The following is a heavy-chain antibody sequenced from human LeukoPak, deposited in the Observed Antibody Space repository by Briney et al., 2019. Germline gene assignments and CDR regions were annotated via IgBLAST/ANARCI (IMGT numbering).Heavy chain of an antibody. CDR3: ARDQYYDFWSGYYTGSVDY. Sequence: PGGSLRLSYAASGFTFSSYWMSWVRQAPGKGLEWVANIKQDGSEKYYVDSVKGRFTISRDNAKNSLYLQMNSLRAEDTAVYYCARDQYYDFWSGYYTGSVDYWGQGTLVTVSS. CDR2: IKQDGSEK. CDR1: GFTFSSYW. D-gene: IGHD3-3*01. V-gene: IGHV3-7*01. J-gene: IGHJ4*02.